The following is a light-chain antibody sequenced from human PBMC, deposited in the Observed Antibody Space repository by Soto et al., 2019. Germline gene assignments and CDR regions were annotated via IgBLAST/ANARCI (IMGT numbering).Light chain of an antibody. Sequence: DIQMTQSPSTLSASVGDRVTITCRASQSISSWLAWYQQKPGKAPKLLIYKASNLESGVPSRFSGSGSGTEFTLTISSLQPDDFATYYCQQYNTNWTFGPGPKVEIK. J-gene: IGKJ1*01. CDR3: QQYNTNWT. CDR1: QSISSW. CDR2: KAS. V-gene: IGKV1-5*03.